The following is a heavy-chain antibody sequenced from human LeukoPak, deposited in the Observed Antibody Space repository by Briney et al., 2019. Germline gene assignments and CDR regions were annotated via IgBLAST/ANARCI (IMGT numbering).Heavy chain of an antibody. CDR2: INTNTGNP. V-gene: IGHV7-4-1*02. CDR3: ARDFLNPAPPLYYYYGMDV. Sequence: ASVKVSCKASGYTFTSYAMNWVRQAPGQGLEWMGWINTNTGNPTYAQGFTGRFVFSLDTSVSTAYLQISSLKAEDTAVYYCARDFLNPAPPLYYYYGMDVWGQGTTVTVS. J-gene: IGHJ6*02. CDR1: GYTFTSYA.